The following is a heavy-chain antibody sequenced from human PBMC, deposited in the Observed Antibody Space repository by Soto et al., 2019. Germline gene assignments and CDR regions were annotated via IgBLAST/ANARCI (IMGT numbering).Heavy chain of an antibody. CDR2: IWNDGSYK. V-gene: IGHV3-33*06. CDR1: GFTFTSYG. CDR3: AKVSSSWYAGFFDL. J-gene: IGHJ4*02. Sequence: HPGGSLRLSCAASGFTFTSYGMYWVRQAPGKGLEWVAIIWNDGSYKDYADSVKGRFTISRDNSMNTLYLQMNTLRAEDTAIYYCAKVSSSWYAGFFDLWGQGTLVTVSS. D-gene: IGHD6-13*01.